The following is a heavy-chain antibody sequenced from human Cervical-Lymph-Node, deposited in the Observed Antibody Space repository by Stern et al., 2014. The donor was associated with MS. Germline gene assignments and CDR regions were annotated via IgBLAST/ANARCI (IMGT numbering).Heavy chain of an antibody. CDR3: ARASTRGFDY. J-gene: IGHJ4*02. Sequence: VQLEESGAEVKKPGSSVNVSCKASGGTFSSYAINWVRQAPGQGLYWMGGIIPIFGAPNYAQKFQGRVTITADESTSTVYMQLSSLKSEDTAVYYCARASTRGFDYWGQGTLVTVSS. D-gene: IGHD2-15*01. CDR2: IIPIFGAP. CDR1: GGTFSSYA. V-gene: IGHV1-69*01.